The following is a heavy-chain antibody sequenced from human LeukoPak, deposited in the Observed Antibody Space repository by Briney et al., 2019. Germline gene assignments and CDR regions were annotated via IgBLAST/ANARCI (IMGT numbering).Heavy chain of an antibody. Sequence: SETLSLTCTVSGGSISGGYYWSWIRQYPGKGLEWIGYIHYSGSTYYNASLKSRLTISVDTSKNQFSLNLSSVTAADTAVYYCARTSKGGNSYGYADYWGQGTLVTVSS. CDR1: GGSISGGYY. CDR2: IHYSGST. V-gene: IGHV4-31*03. J-gene: IGHJ4*02. D-gene: IGHD5-18*01. CDR3: ARTSKGGNSYGYADY.